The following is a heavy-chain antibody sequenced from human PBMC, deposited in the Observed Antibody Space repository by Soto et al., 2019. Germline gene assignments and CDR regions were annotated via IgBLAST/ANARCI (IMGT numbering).Heavy chain of an antibody. D-gene: IGHD3-22*01. CDR2: FIPIFGTA. CDR3: ARGGSNYYDSSGYYYYYYGMDV. V-gene: IGHV1-69*01. Sequence: QVQLVQSGAEVQKPGSSVKVSCKASGGTFSSYAISWVRQAPGQGLEWMGGFIPIFGTANYAQKFQGRVTITADESTSTAYMELSSLRSEDTAVYYCARGGSNYYDSSGYYYYYYGMDVWGQGTTVTVSS. J-gene: IGHJ6*02. CDR1: GGTFSSYA.